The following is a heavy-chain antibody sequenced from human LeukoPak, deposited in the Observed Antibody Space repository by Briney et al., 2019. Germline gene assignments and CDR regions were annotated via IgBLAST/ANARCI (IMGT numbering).Heavy chain of an antibody. D-gene: IGHD6-19*01. CDR1: GYTFTSYG. CDR3: ARGGGLPGIAVAGTGNWFDP. CDR2: IIPIFGTA. Sequence: ASVKVSCKASGYTFTSYGISWARQAPGQGLEWMGGIIPIFGTANYAQKFQGRVTITADESTSTAYMELSSLRSEDTAVYYCARGGGLPGIAVAGTGNWFDPWGQGTLVTVSS. J-gene: IGHJ5*02. V-gene: IGHV1-69*13.